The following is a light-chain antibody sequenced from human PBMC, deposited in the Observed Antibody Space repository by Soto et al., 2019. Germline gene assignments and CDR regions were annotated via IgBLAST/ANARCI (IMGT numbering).Light chain of an antibody. J-gene: IGKJ4*01. CDR3: QQYNNWPLT. CDR1: QSVSSG. Sequence: EIVLTQSPGTLSLSPGERATLSCRASQSVSSGFLAWYQQKPGQAPRLLIYGASTRATAIPARFSGSASGTEFTLTISSLLSEDFAVYYCQQYNNWPLTFGGGTKVDIK. V-gene: IGKV3-15*01. CDR2: GAS.